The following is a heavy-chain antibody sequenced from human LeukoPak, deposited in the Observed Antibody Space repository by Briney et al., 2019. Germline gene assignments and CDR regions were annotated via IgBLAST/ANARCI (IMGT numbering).Heavy chain of an antibody. Sequence: GGSLRLSCAASGFTFSSYSMNWVRQAPGKGLEWVSSISSSSSYIYYADSVKGRFTISRDNAKNSLYLQMNSLRAEDTAVYYCARDDYGGNSQGSWGGAYWGQGTLVTVSS. V-gene: IGHV3-21*01. CDR2: ISSSSSYI. CDR3: ARDDYGGNSQGSWGGAY. D-gene: IGHD4-23*01. J-gene: IGHJ4*02. CDR1: GFTFSSYS.